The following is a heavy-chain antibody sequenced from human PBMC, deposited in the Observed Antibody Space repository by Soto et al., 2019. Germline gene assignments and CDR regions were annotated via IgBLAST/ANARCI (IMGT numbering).Heavy chain of an antibody. CDR1: GYTFTGHD. CDR2: IGPESGAT. J-gene: IGHJ4*02. Sequence: ASVKVSCKASGYTFTGHDIHWVRQAPEQGPEWMGEIGPESGATRYAQKFQGRVTMTMDMSITTVYMELSNLSPDDTAVYYCGRGRSGQIVVFYWAQGTPVTVS. V-gene: IGHV1-2*02. D-gene: IGHD5-12*01. CDR3: GRGRSGQIVVFY.